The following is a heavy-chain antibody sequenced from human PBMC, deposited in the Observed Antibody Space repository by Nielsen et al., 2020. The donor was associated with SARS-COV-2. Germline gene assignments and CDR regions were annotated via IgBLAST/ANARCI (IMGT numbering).Heavy chain of an antibody. D-gene: IGHD3-22*01. CDR3: AKISHYYDSSGYYPVN. CDR1: GFTFSSYA. Sequence: GGSLRLSCAASGFTFSSYAMSWVRQAPGKGLEWVSAISGSGGSTYYADSVKGRFTISRDNSKNTLYLQMNSLRAEDTAVYYCAKISHYYDSSGYYPVNWGQGTLVTVSS. J-gene: IGHJ4*02. CDR2: ISGSGGST. V-gene: IGHV3-23*01.